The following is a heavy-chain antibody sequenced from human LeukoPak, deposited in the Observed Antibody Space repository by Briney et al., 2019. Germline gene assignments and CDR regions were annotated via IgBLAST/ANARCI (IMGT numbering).Heavy chain of an antibody. V-gene: IGHV3-23*01. CDR3: AKEAYDSSGSPQSAFDI. J-gene: IGHJ3*02. CDR2: ISASGGST. Sequence: PGGSLRLSCAASGFTFSIYAVSWVRQAPGKGLEWVSGISASGGSTYYADSVRGRFTISRDNSKNTLYLQMNSLRAEDTAVYYCAKEAYDSSGSPQSAFDIWGQGTMVTVSS. D-gene: IGHD3-22*01. CDR1: GFTFSIYA.